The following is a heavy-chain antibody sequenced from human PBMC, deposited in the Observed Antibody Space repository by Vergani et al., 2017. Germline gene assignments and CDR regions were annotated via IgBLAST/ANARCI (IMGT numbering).Heavy chain of an antibody. Sequence: QVQPQESGPGLVKPSGTLSLTCAVSGGSISSSNWWSWVRQPPGKGLEWIGEIYHSGSTNYNPSLKSRVTISVDKSKNQFSLKLSSVTAADTAVYYCARTLGYSYGTTLFDYWGQGTLVTVSS. CDR1: GGSISSSNW. V-gene: IGHV4-4*02. CDR2: IYHSGST. CDR3: ARTLGYSYGTTLFDY. J-gene: IGHJ4*02. D-gene: IGHD5-18*01.